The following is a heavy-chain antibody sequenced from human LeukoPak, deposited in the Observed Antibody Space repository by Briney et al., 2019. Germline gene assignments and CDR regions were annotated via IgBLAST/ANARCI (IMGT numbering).Heavy chain of an antibody. J-gene: IGHJ3*02. V-gene: IGHV3-21*01. CDR1: GFTFSSYS. Sequence: GSLRLSCAASGFTFSSYSMNWVRQAPGKGLEWVSSISSSSSYIYYADSVKGRFTISRDNAKNSLYLQMNSLRAEDTAVYYCARVGVLGTVVTPGRYDAFDIWGQGTMVTVSS. CDR3: ARVGVLGTVVTPGRYDAFDI. CDR2: ISSSSSYI. D-gene: IGHD4-23*01.